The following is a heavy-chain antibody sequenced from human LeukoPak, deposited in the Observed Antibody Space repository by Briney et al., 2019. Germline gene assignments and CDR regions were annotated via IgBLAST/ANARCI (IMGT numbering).Heavy chain of an antibody. J-gene: IGHJ5*02. CDR1: GGSFSGYY. CDR3: ARASSTVVTPRYNWFDP. D-gene: IGHD4-23*01. Sequence: SETLSLTCAVYGGSFSGYYWSWIRQPPGKGLEWIGSIYYSGSTYYNPSLKSRVTISVDTSKNQFSLKLSSVTAADTAVYYCARASSTVVTPRYNWFDPWGQGTLVTVSS. V-gene: IGHV4-34*01. CDR2: IYYSGST.